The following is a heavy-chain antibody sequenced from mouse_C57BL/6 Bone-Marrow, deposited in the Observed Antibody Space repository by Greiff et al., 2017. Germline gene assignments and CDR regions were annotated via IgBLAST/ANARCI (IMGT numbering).Heavy chain of an antibody. Sequence: QVQLKQSGAELVKPGASVKISCKASGYAYSSYWMNWVKQRPGKGLEWIGQIYPGDGDTNYNGKFKGKATLTADKSSSTAYMQLSSLTSEDSAVYICASLIPTVVATSLSYFGYWGQGTTLTVSS. V-gene: IGHV1-80*01. D-gene: IGHD1-1*01. CDR3: ASLIPTVVATSLSYFGY. CDR1: GYAYSSYW. CDR2: IYPGDGDT. J-gene: IGHJ2*01.